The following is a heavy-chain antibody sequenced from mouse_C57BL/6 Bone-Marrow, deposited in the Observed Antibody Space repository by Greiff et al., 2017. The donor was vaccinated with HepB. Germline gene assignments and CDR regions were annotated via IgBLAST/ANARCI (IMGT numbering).Heavy chain of an antibody. CDR3: ASPGYDGDYYAMDY. Sequence: LKESGAELVRPGSSVKLSCKDSYFAFMASAMHWVKQRPGHGLEWIGSFTMYSDATEYSENFKGKATLTANTSSSTAYMELSSLTSEDSAVYYCASPGYDGDYYAMDYWGQGTSVTVSS. D-gene: IGHD2-2*01. V-gene: IGHV1-49*01. CDR1: YFAFMASA. J-gene: IGHJ4*01. CDR2: FTMYSDAT.